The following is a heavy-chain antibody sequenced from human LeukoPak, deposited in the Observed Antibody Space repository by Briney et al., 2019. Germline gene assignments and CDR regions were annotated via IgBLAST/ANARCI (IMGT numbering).Heavy chain of an antibody. Sequence: ASVKVSCKASGYTFTGYYMHWVRQAPGQGVEWMGWIYPNSGGTNYAQNFQGRVTMTRDTAISTAYMELSRLRSDDTAVYYCASSRGTMYDFWSGPRDYWGQGTLVTVSS. CDR3: ASSRGTMYDFWSGPRDY. J-gene: IGHJ4*02. V-gene: IGHV1-2*02. CDR1: GYTFTGYY. CDR2: IYPNSGGT. D-gene: IGHD3-3*01.